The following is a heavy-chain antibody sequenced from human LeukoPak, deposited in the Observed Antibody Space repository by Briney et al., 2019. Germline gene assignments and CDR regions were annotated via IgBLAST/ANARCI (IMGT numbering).Heavy chain of an antibody. CDR2: IKQDGSEK. D-gene: IGHD1-14*01. CDR1: GFTFIIYW. Sequence: GGSLRLSCAASGFTFIIYWMSWVSQAPGKGLEWVANIKQDGSEKYYVDSVKGRFTISRDNAKNSLYLQMNSLRAEDTAVYYCASLAEYYYGMDVWGQGTTVTVSS. V-gene: IGHV3-7*01. J-gene: IGHJ6*02. CDR3: ASLAEYYYGMDV.